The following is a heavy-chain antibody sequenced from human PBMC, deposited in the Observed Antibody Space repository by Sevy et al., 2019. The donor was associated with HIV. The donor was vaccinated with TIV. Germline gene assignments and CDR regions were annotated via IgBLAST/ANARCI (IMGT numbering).Heavy chain of an antibody. J-gene: IGHJ4*02. V-gene: IGHV3-49*03. CDR2: IRRTSYEPYGGTT. CDR1: GFTFGDYA. D-gene: IGHD4-17*01. Sequence: GGSLRLSCTSSGFTFGDYAMSWFRQAPGKGLEWVAFIRRTSYEPYGGTTEYAASVKGRFTISRDDSKSIAYLQMNSLKTEDTAVYYCSRALATVDTPVHYFDDWGQGTLVTVSS. CDR3: SRALATVDTPVHYFDD.